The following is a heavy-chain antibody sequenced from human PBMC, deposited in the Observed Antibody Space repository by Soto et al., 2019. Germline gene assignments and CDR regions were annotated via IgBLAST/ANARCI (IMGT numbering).Heavy chain of an antibody. CDR2: IIPIFGTA. D-gene: IGHD1-7*01. J-gene: IGHJ4*02. Sequence: GASVKVSCKASGGTFSSYAISWVRQAPGQGLGWMGGIIPIFGTANYAQKFQGRVTITADESTSTAYMELSSLRSEDTAVYYCARSWNWDYFDYWGQGTLVTVSS. CDR1: GGTFSSYA. CDR3: ARSWNWDYFDY. V-gene: IGHV1-69*13.